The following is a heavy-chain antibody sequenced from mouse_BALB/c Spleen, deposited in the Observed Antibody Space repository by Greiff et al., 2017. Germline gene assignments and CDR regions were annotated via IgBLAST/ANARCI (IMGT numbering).Heavy chain of an antibody. CDR3: ARSRMITTYFDV. D-gene: IGHD2-4*01. J-gene: IGHJ1*01. CDR2: IYPGDGDT. V-gene: IGHV1-80*01. Sequence: VKLQQSGAELVRPGSSVKISCKASGYAFSSYWMNWVKQRPGQGLEWIGQIYPGDGDTNYNGKFKGKATLTADKSSSTAYMQLSSLTSEDSAVYFCARSRMITTYFDVWGAGTTVTVSS. CDR1: GYAFSSYW.